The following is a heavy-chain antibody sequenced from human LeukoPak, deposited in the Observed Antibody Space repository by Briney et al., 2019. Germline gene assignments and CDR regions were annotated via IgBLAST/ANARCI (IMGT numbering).Heavy chain of an antibody. D-gene: IGHD6-19*01. V-gene: IGHV3-23*01. CDR1: GFTFSSYA. CDR2: ISGSGRST. Sequence: PGGSLRLSCAASGFTFSSYAMTWVRQAPGKGLEWVSTISGSGRSTYYADSVKGRFTISRDNSKNTLYLQMNSLRAEDTALYYCAKDHLPGIVVADRDYWGQGTLVTVSS. J-gene: IGHJ4*02. CDR3: AKDHLPGIVVADRDY.